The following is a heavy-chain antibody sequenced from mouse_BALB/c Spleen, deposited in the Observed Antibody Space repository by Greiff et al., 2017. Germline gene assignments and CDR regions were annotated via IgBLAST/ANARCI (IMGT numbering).Heavy chain of an antibody. CDR2: ISSGGGST. CDR1: GFAFSSYD. Sequence: EVQVVESGGGLVKPGGSLKLSCAASGFAFSSYDMSWVRQTPEKRLEWVAYISSGGGSTYYPDTVKGRFTISRDNAKNTLYLQMSSLKSEDTAMYYCARRRGSSYNYAMDYWGEGTSVTVSS. V-gene: IGHV5-12-1*01. D-gene: IGHD1-1*01. J-gene: IGHJ4*01. CDR3: ARRRGSSYNYAMDY.